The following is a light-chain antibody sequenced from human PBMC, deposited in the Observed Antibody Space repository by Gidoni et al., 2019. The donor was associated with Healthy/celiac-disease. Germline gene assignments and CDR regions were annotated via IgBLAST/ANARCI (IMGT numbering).Light chain of an antibody. Sequence: ETVLTQSSATLSLSPGERANLSCRASQSVSSYLAWYQQNPGQAPRLLIYDAANRATGSPARFSGSGSGPAFTLTISSLEPEDFAVYYCQQRSNWPPITFGQGTRLEIK. J-gene: IGKJ5*01. V-gene: IGKV3-11*01. CDR3: QQRSNWPPIT. CDR1: QSVSSY. CDR2: DAA.